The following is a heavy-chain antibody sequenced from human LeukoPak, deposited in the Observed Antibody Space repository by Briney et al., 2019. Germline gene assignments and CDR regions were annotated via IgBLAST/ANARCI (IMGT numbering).Heavy chain of an antibody. CDR3: AKDSGGNLNY. D-gene: IGHD3-16*01. V-gene: IGHV3-43D*03. CDR2: ISWDGGST. CDR1: GFTFDDYA. Sequence: GGSLRLSCAASGFTFDDYAMHWVRQAPGKGLEWVSLISWDGGSTYYADSVKGRFTISRDNSKNSLYLQMNSLRAEDTALYYCAKDSGGNLNYWGQGTLVTVSS. J-gene: IGHJ4*02.